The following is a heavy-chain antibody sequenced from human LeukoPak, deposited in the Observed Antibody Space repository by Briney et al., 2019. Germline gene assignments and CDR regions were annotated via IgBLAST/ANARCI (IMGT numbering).Heavy chain of an antibody. CDR1: GGSLSSYY. V-gene: IGHV4-59*01. D-gene: IGHD3-10*01. CDR3: ARGAYGSGSYSFDY. J-gene: IGHJ4*02. Sequence: SETLSLTCTVSGGSLSSYYWSWLRQPPGKGLEWIAYIYYSGSTDYNPSLKSRVTISVDTSKNQFSLKLSSVTAADTAVYYCARGAYGSGSYSFDYWGQGTLVTVSS. CDR2: IYYSGST.